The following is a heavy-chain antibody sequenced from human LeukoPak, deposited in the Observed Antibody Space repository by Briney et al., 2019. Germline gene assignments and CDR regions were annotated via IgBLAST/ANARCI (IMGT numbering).Heavy chain of an antibody. D-gene: IGHD1-26*01. CDR1: GYTFTGYY. Sequence: ASVKVSCKASGYTFTGYYMHWVRQAPGQGLEWMGWINPNSGGTNYAQKFQGRVTMTRDTSISTAYMELSRLRSDDTAVYYCAREGGGSYYVSMGYNWFDPCGQGTLVTVSS. CDR3: AREGGGSYYVSMGYNWFDP. J-gene: IGHJ5*02. V-gene: IGHV1-2*02. CDR2: INPNSGGT.